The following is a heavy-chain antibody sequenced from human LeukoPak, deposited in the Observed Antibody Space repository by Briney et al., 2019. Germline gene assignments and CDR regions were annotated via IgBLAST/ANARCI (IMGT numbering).Heavy chain of an antibody. V-gene: IGHV3-30*02. J-gene: IGHJ5*02. D-gene: IGHD3-10*01. CDR1: GFPFSYYG. CDR3: AKDLMRDRWFGES. Sequence: GGSLRLSCAASGFPFSYYGMHWIRQAPDKGLEWVAFIRYDGNDKFYAESVKGRFTISRDTSRNTLYLQMNSLGLEDTAVYYCAKDLMRDRWFGESWGQGTLVTVSS. CDR2: IRYDGNDK.